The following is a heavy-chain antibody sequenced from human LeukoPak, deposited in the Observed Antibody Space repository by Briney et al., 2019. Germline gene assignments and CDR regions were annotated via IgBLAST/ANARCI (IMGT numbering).Heavy chain of an antibody. CDR1: GYTFTNYW. J-gene: IGHJ3*02. CDR2: IYPGDSDT. V-gene: IGHV5-51*01. D-gene: IGHD4-11*01. Sequence: GESLKISCKGSGYTFTNYWIGWVRQMSGRGLEWMGIIYPGDSDTKYSPSFQGQVTISADKSINTAYLQWSSLKAPDTAMYYCARIMTTVTKIAFDIWGQGTMVTVSS. CDR3: ARIMTTVTKIAFDI.